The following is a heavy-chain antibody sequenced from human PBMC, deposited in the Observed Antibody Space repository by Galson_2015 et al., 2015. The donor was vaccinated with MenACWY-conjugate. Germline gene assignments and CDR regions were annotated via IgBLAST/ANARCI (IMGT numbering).Heavy chain of an antibody. D-gene: IGHD3-22*01. Sequence: NYSPSLKRRVTISLNTSKNQFSLNLTSVTAADTAVYYCARSSSGYYYHSFDYWGQGTLVTVSS. CDR3: ARSSSGYYYHSFDY. J-gene: IGHJ4*02. V-gene: IGHV4-59*01.